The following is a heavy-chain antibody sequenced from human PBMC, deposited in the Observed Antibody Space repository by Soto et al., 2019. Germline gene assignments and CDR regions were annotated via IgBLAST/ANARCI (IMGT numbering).Heavy chain of an antibody. CDR2: INHSGST. D-gene: IGHD4-4*01. V-gene: IGHV4-34*01. CDR3: ARGSNYSHRYYYYYYMDV. Sequence: QVQLQQWGAGLLKPSETLSLTCAVYGGSFSGYYWSWIRQPPGKGLEWIGEINHSGSTNYNPSLKSRVTISVDTSKNQFSLKLSSVTAADTAVDYCARGSNYSHRYYYYYYMDVWGKGTTVTVSS. CDR1: GGSFSGYY. J-gene: IGHJ6*03.